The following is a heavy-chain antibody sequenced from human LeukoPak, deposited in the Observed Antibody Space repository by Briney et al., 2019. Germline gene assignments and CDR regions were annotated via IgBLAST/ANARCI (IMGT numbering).Heavy chain of an antibody. V-gene: IGHV3-23*01. CDR2: ISGSGGST. CDR1: GFTFSSYA. D-gene: IGHD6-13*01. Sequence: GGSLRLSCAASGFTFSSYAMSWVRQAPGKGLEWVSAISGSGGSTYYADSVKGRFTISRDNSKNTLYLQMNSLRAEDTAVYYCAKLPIPGIAAADKGYWGQGTLVTVSS. CDR3: AKLPIPGIAAADKGY. J-gene: IGHJ4*02.